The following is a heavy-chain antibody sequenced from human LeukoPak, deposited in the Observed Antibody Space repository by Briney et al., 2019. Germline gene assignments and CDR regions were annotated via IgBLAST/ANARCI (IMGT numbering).Heavy chain of an antibody. CDR1: GFIVSSNY. V-gene: IGHV3-53*01. Sequence: GGSLRLSCAASGFIVSSNYMSWVSQAPGKGLGWVSVIYSGGSTYYADSVKGRFTISRDNSKNTLYLQMNSLRAEDTAVYYCARAPTVVGYCSSSSCQADYWGQGTLVTVSS. CDR2: IYSGGST. D-gene: IGHD2-2*01. CDR3: ARAPTVVGYCSSSSCQADY. J-gene: IGHJ4*02.